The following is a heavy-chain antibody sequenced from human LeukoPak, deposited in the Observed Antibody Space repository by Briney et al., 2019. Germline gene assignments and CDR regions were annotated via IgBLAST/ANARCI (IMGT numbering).Heavy chain of an antibody. J-gene: IGHJ5*02. D-gene: IGHD3-22*01. CDR1: GYSFTSYW. Sequence: GESLKISCKGSGYSFTSYWIGWVRQMPGRGLEWMGIIYPGDSDTRYSPSFQGQVTISADKSISTAYLQSSSLKASDTAMYYCARHQYGSGYYYPLGWFDPWGQGTLVTVSS. CDR3: ARHQYGSGYYYPLGWFDP. CDR2: IYPGDSDT. V-gene: IGHV5-51*01.